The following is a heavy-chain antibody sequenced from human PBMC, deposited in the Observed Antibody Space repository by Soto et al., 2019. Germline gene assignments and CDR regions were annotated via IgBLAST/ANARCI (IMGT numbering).Heavy chain of an antibody. CDR2: IYHSGST. Sequence: SETLSLTCAVSGGSISSSNWWSWVRQPPGKGLEWIGEIYHSGSTNYNPSLKSRVTISVDKSKNQFSLKLSSVTAADTAVYYCARDSTDYYGSGSYFDYWGQGTLVTVSS. D-gene: IGHD3-10*01. CDR3: ARDSTDYYGSGSYFDY. CDR1: GGSISSSNW. V-gene: IGHV4-4*02. J-gene: IGHJ4*02.